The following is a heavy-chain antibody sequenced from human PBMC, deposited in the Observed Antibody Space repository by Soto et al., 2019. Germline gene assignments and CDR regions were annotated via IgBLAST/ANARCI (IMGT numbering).Heavy chain of an antibody. V-gene: IGHV4-34*01. CDR2: INHSGST. Sequence: ASETLSLTCAVYGGSLSGYYWSWIRQPPGKGLDWIGEINHSGSTNYNPSLKSRVTISVDTSKNLFSLKLSSVTAADTAVYYCARTGYDFWSGDNYYYGMDVWGQGTTVTVS. J-gene: IGHJ6*02. D-gene: IGHD3-3*01. CDR1: GGSLSGYY. CDR3: ARTGYDFWSGDNYYYGMDV.